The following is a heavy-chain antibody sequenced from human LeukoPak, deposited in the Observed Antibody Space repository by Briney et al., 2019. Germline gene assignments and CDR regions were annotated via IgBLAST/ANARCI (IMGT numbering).Heavy chain of an antibody. Sequence: SETLSLTCIVSGGSVSSGSYYWSWIRQPPGKGLEWIGYIYNRVRTNYNPSLKSRVTISVDTSKNQLSLKLSSVTAADTAVYFCVRDLVATIDHYYYGMDVWGQGTTVTVSS. J-gene: IGHJ6*02. CDR2: IYNRVRT. D-gene: IGHD5-12*01. V-gene: IGHV4-61*01. CDR1: GGSVSSGSYY. CDR3: VRDLVATIDHYYYGMDV.